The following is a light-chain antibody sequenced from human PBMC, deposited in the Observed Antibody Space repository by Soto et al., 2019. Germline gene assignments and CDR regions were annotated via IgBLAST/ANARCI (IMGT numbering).Light chain of an antibody. V-gene: IGLV2-23*02. CDR1: SRDVGSYNL. CDR2: EVS. CDR3: CSYAGSSTFYV. J-gene: IGLJ1*01. Sequence: QSALTQPASVSGSPGQSITISCTGTSRDVGSYNLVSWYQQHPGKAPKLMIYEVSKRPSGVSNRFSGSKSGNTASLTISGPQAEDEADYYCCSYAGSSTFYVFGTGTKVTVL.